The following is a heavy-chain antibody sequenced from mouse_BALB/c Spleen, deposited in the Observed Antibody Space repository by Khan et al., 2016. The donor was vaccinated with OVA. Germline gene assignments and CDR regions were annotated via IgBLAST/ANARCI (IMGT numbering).Heavy chain of an antibody. Sequence: QFQLVQSGPELKKPGETVKISCKASGYTFTNYGMNWVKQAPGKGLKWMGWINTYTGEPTYADDFKGRFAFSLETSANTAYLQINNLTNEDTATYFCARSASYWFFDVWGAGTTVTVSS. J-gene: IGHJ1*01. CDR3: ARSASYWFFDV. D-gene: IGHD6-1*01. CDR1: GYTFTNYG. V-gene: IGHV9-3-1*01. CDR2: INTYTGEP.